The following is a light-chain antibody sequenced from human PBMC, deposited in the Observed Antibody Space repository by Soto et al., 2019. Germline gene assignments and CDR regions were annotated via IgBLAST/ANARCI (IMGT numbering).Light chain of an antibody. Sequence: DIQMTQSPSTLSASVGDRVTVTCRASQSIDNWLAWYQQKPGKAPKLLIYKASTLESGVPSRFSGSGSGTEFTLTISSLQPEDFATYYCLQDYNYPRTFGQGTKVDI. J-gene: IGKJ1*01. CDR3: LQDYNYPRT. CDR1: QSIDNW. V-gene: IGKV1-5*03. CDR2: KAS.